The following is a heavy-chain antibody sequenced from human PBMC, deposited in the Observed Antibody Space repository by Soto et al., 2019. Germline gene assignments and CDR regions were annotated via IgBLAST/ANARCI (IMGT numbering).Heavy chain of an antibody. CDR3: ARQIIGALRFLEFDY. D-gene: IGHD3-3*01. CDR1: GGSISSSSYY. V-gene: IGHV4-39*01. J-gene: IGHJ4*02. CDR2: IYYGGST. Sequence: QLQLQESGPGLVKPSEPLSLTCTVSGGSISSSSYYWGWIRQPPGKGLEWIGTIYYGGSTYYNPSIKSRLTLSVATSKNQFSLRLTSVTAADTAVYYCARQIIGALRFLEFDYWGQGTLVTVSS.